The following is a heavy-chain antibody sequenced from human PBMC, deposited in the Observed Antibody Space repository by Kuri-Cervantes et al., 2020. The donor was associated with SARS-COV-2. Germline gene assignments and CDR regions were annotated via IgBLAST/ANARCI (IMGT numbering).Heavy chain of an antibody. CDR1: GLTFSGDD. D-gene: IGHD2-2*02. CDR2: VRRDGSNY. Sequence: GGSLRLSCAASGLTFSGDDMHWVRQAPGKGLEWGGFVRRDGSNYYYADSVKGRFTISRDNSKNSLYLEMNSLRPEDTAIYYCARVHTAFDIWGQGTMVTVSS. CDR3: ARVHTAFDI. J-gene: IGHJ3*02. V-gene: IGHV3-30*02.